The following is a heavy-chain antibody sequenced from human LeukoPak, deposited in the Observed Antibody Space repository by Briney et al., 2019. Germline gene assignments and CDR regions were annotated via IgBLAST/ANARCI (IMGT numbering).Heavy chain of an antibody. CDR2: ISKDETTK. J-gene: IGHJ4*02. V-gene: IGHV3-7*01. CDR3: ARLLGMVTTFDY. D-gene: IGHD4-23*01. CDR1: GFIFSVYL. Sequence: GGSLRVSCAGSGFIFSVYLLSWVRQAPGKGLEWVATISKDETTKWYDDSVRGRFTISRDNAKNSLYLEMTSLRAEDTAVYYCARLLGMVTTFDYWGQGTLVTVSS.